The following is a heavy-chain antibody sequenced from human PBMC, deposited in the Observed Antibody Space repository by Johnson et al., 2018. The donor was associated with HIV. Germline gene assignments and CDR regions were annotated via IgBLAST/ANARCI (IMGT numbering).Heavy chain of an antibody. Sequence: VQLVESGGGLVQPGGSLRLSCAASGFTFSSNYMSWVRQAPGKGLEWVSVICSGGSSIYYADSVKGRFTISRDNAKNSLYLQMHSLRAEDTAVYYCVSHPGSGGDQDAFDIWGKGTRVTVSS. V-gene: IGHV3-66*04. CDR3: VSHPGSGGDQDAFDI. J-gene: IGHJ3*02. CDR2: ICSGGSSI. D-gene: IGHD6-19*01. CDR1: GFTFSSNY.